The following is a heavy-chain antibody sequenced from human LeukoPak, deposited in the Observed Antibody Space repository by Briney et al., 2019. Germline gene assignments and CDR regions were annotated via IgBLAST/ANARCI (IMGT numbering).Heavy chain of an antibody. CDR2: ISSIAYI. Sequence: PGVSLRLSSVASGFIFSDYSMDCVRQAPGKGLERVSSISSIAYIFYSDSVKGRFTISRDNAQSSLYLQMNSLRAGDTAVYYCAKDFSVYYYDSRVLDYWGQGTLVTVSS. CDR1: GFIFSDYS. D-gene: IGHD3-22*01. J-gene: IGHJ4*02. CDR3: AKDFSVYYYDSRVLDY. V-gene: IGHV3-21*06.